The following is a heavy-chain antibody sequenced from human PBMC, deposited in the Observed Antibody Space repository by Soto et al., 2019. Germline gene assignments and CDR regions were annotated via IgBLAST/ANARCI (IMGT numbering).Heavy chain of an antibody. V-gene: IGHV3-13*04. D-gene: IGHD6-13*01. CDR1: GFTFSSYD. CDR3: AREGGVAAVGIYGMDV. Sequence: EVQLVESGGGLVQPGGSLRLSCAASGFTFSSYDMHWVRQATGKGLEWVSAIGTAGDTYYPGSVKGRFTISRENAKNSLYLQMNSLRAGDTAVYYCAREGGVAAVGIYGMDVWGQGTTVTVSS. CDR2: IGTAGDT. J-gene: IGHJ6*02.